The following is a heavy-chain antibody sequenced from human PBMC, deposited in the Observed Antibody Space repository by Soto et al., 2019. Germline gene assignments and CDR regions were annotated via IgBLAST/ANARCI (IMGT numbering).Heavy chain of an antibody. J-gene: IGHJ4*02. CDR2: ISSSSSYI. V-gene: IGHV3-21*01. CDR3: ARDPNLYYDFWSGYSLDY. Sequence: GSLRLSCAASGFTVSSNYMSWVRQAPGKGLEWVSSISSSSSYIYYADSVKGRFTISRDNAKNSLYLQMNSLRAEDTAVYYCARDPNLYYDFWSGYSLDYWGQGTLVTVSS. CDR1: GFTVSSNY. D-gene: IGHD3-3*01.